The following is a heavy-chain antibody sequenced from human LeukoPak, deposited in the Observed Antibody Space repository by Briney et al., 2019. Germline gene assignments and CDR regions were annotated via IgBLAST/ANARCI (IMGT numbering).Heavy chain of an antibody. CDR1: GGSISSYY. D-gene: IGHD4-17*01. CDR3: ASSPRFYGDVR. Sequence: PSETLSLTCTVSGGSISSYYWSWIRQPPGKGLEWIGYIYYSGGTNYNPSLKSRVTISVDTSKNQFSLKLSSVTAADTAVYYCASSPRFYGDVRWGQGTLVTVSS. J-gene: IGHJ4*02. CDR2: IYYSGGT. V-gene: IGHV4-59*01.